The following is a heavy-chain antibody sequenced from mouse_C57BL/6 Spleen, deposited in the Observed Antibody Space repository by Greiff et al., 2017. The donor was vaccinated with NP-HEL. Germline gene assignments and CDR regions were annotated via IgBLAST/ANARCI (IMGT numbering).Heavy chain of an antibody. J-gene: IGHJ2*01. CDR2: INPSSGYP. CDR1: GYTFTSYT. V-gene: IGHV1-4*01. Sequence: VQLVESGAELARPGASVKMSCEASGYTFTSYTMHWVHQRPGQGLEWIGYINPSSGYPKYNQKFKDKATLTAVKSSSTAYMQLSSLTSEDAAVYYCARCGPLFDYWGQGTTLTVSS. CDR3: ARCGPLFDY.